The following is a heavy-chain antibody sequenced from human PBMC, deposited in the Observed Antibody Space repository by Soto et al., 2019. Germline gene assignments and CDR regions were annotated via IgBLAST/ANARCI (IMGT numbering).Heavy chain of an antibody. Sequence: QVQLVQSVAEVKKPGASVKVSCKASGYTFTSYGISWVRQAPGQGLEWMGWISAYNGNTNYAQKLQGRVTMTTDTSTSTAYMEQRSLRSDDTAVYYCARDYYGSGRLNAHNWFDPWGQGTLVTVSS. CDR1: GYTFTSYG. D-gene: IGHD3-10*01. J-gene: IGHJ5*02. CDR2: ISAYNGNT. V-gene: IGHV1-18*01. CDR3: ARDYYGSGRLNAHNWFDP.